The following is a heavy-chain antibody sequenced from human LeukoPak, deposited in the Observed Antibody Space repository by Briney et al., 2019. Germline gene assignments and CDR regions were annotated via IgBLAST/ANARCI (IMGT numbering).Heavy chain of an antibody. J-gene: IGHJ5*02. Sequence: SETLSLTCTVSGSSISSTSYYWGWIRQPPGRGLEWIASIYYSGTTYYNPSLKSRVTISVDTSKNQFSLKLSSVSAADTAVYYCARQISSGTQPCDWFDPWGQGTLVTVSS. V-gene: IGHV4-39*01. CDR2: IYYSGTT. CDR1: GSSISSTSYY. D-gene: IGHD6-19*01. CDR3: ARQISSGTQPCDWFDP.